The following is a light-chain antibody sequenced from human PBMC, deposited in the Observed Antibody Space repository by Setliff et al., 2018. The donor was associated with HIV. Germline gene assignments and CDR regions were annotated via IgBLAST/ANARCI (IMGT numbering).Light chain of an antibody. CDR3: HHYGTLTQT. V-gene: IGKV3-20*01. Sequence: EIVLTQSPATLSVSPGESATLSCRASQSIGGDLLAWYQQRPGQAPRLLIHSVSTRATGIPDKFSGTGSGTDFTLTVSRLEPEDFAVYFCHHYGTLTQTFGQGTKVDIK. CDR1: QSIGGDL. J-gene: IGKJ1*01. CDR2: SVS.